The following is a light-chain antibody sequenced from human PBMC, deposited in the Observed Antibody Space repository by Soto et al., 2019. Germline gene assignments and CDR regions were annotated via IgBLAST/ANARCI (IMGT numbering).Light chain of an antibody. CDR1: QSVGTS. CDR3: QHRSSWPRS. J-gene: IGKJ1*01. V-gene: IGKV3-11*01. Sequence: DIVLTQSPATLSLSPGDRATLSCRASQSVGTSLAWYKQQPGQAPRLHIHDAAYRASAIPERFRGSGSGTAFSLAISSLEPDDFAVYYCQHRSSWPRSFGRRTKVEV. CDR2: DAA.